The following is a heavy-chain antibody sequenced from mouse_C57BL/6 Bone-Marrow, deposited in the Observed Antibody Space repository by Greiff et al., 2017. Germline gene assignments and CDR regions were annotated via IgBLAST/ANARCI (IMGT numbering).Heavy chain of an antibody. J-gene: IGHJ4*01. CDR3: AKPGESTMITEMAMDY. CDR2: IWGDGST. Sequence: VQVVESGPGLVAPSQSLSITCTVSGFSLTSYGVSWVRQPPGKGLEWLGVIWGDGSTNYHSALISRLSISKDNSKSQVFLKLNSLQTDDTATYYCAKPGESTMITEMAMDYWGQGTSVTVSS. D-gene: IGHD2-4*01. V-gene: IGHV2-3*01. CDR1: GFSLTSYG.